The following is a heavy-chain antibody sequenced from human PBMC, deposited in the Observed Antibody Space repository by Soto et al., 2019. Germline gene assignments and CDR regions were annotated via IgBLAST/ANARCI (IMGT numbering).Heavy chain of an antibody. V-gene: IGHV2-70*11. CDR1: GFSLSTSGMC. J-gene: IGHJ6*02. CDR2: IDWDDDK. Sequence: SGPTLVNPTQTLTLTCTFSGFSLSTSGMCVSWIRQPPGKALEWLARIDWDDDKYYSTSLKTRLTISKDTSKNQVVLTMTNMDPVDTATYYCARMSQYYYDSSGPYGMDVWGQGTTVTVS. D-gene: IGHD3-22*01. CDR3: ARMSQYYYDSSGPYGMDV.